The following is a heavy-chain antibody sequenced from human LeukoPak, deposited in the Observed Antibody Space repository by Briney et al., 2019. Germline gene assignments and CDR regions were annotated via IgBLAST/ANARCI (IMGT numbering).Heavy chain of an antibody. CDR3: TRVFVGDEYSSSGY. V-gene: IGHV3-74*03. CDR1: GFTFRKYY. Sequence: QPGGSLRLSCAASGFTFRKYYMHWVRQAPGKGLVWVSRINSDGSSTTYADSVRGRFTVSRDNAKNTLHLRMNSLKVEGTAMYYCTRVFVGDEYSSSGYWGQGTLVTVSS. J-gene: IGHJ4*02. CDR2: INSDGSST. D-gene: IGHD6-13*01.